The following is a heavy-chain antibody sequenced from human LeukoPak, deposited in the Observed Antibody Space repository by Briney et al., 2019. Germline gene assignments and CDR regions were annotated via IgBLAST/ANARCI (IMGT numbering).Heavy chain of an antibody. Sequence: GGSLRLSCAASGFTFSTYWMSWVRQAPGKGLEWVANIRQDGSDKYYVDSVKGRFTISRDNAKNSLYLQMNSLRAEDTAVYYCARVGGSAIPFDYWGQGTLVTVSS. CDR1: GFTFSTYW. J-gene: IGHJ4*02. V-gene: IGHV3-7*01. CDR3: ARVGGSAIPFDY. CDR2: IRQDGSDK.